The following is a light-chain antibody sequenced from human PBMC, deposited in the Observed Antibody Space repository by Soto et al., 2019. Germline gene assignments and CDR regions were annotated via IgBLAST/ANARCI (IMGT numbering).Light chain of an antibody. Sequence: DIVMTQSPDSLAVSLGERPTINCKSSQSVLYSSNNKNYLGWYQHKPGQPPKLLIYWASTRESGVPDRFSGSGYGTDFTLTISSLQAEDVAVYYCQQYYSTPRTVGGGTKVEIK. CDR1: QSVLYSSNNKNY. J-gene: IGKJ4*01. CDR3: QQYYSTPRT. V-gene: IGKV4-1*01. CDR2: WAS.